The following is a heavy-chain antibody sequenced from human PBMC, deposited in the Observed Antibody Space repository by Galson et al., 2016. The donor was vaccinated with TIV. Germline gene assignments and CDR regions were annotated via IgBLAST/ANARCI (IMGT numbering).Heavy chain of an antibody. CDR1: GGTFSNYA. CDR3: ARVPDYYGSGSYYTVLGY. Sequence: SVKVSCKASGGTFSNYAISWVRQAPGQGLEWMGGIIPIFAIAKYAQKFQGRVTITAGESTSTAYMELSSLRAEDTAVYYCARVPDYYGSGSYYTVLGYWGQGTLVTVSS. J-gene: IGHJ4*02. V-gene: IGHV1-69*13. D-gene: IGHD3-10*01. CDR2: IIPIFAIA.